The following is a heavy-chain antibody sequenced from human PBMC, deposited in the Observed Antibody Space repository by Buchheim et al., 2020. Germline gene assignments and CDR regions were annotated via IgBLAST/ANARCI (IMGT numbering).Heavy chain of an antibody. CDR1: GGSISSSSYY. V-gene: IGHV4-39*07. J-gene: IGHJ4*02. Sequence: QLQLQESGPGLVKPSETLSLTCTVSGGSISSSSYYWGWIRQPPGKGLEWIGSIYYSGSTYYNPSLKSRVTISVDKSQNQFSLKLSSVTAADTAVYYCAREGGLRYDILTGYYSRYYFDYWGQGTL. CDR2: IYYSGST. D-gene: IGHD3-9*01. CDR3: AREGGLRYDILTGYYSRYYFDY.